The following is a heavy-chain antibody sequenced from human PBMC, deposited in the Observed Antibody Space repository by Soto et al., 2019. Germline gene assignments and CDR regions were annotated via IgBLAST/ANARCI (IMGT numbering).Heavy chain of an antibody. J-gene: IGHJ4*02. D-gene: IGHD2-2*01. Sequence: GSLRLSCAAAGFTFSTYSMIWVRPAPGRGLEWISYISRSFSPTHYADSVKGRFTISRDNAKNSVYLQMDSLRAEDTAVYYCARGPPRYVPKSLHLYLHAFWGQGTPVLVSS. V-gene: IGHV3-48*01. CDR1: GFTFSTYS. CDR2: ISRSFSPT. CDR3: ARGPPRYVPKSLHLYLHAF.